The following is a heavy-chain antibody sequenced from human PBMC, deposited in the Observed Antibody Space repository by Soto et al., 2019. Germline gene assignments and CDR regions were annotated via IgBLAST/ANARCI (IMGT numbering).Heavy chain of an antibody. CDR3: VREVAPRGFDP. V-gene: IGHV6-1*01. Sequence: SQTLSLTCAISGDSVSSNSALWNWIRQSPSRGLEWLGRTYYRSKWYSDYAVSVKGRITINPDTSKNQFSLQLNSVAPEDTAVYYCVREVAPRGFDPWGQGTLVTVS. CDR1: GDSVSSNSAL. J-gene: IGHJ5*02. CDR2: TYYRSKWYS. D-gene: IGHD2-21*01.